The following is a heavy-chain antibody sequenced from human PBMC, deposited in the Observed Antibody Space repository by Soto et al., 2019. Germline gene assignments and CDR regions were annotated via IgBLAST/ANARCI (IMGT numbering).Heavy chain of an antibody. CDR2: INPSGGST. Sequence: ASVKVSCKASGYTFTSYYMHWVRQAPGQGLEWMGIINPSGGSTSYAQKFQGRVTMTGDTSTSTVYMELSSLRSEDTAVYYCARDIGRVATRPVTGYMDVWGKGTTVTVSS. CDR1: GYTFTSYY. D-gene: IGHD5-12*01. V-gene: IGHV1-46*03. CDR3: ARDIGRVATRPVTGYMDV. J-gene: IGHJ6*03.